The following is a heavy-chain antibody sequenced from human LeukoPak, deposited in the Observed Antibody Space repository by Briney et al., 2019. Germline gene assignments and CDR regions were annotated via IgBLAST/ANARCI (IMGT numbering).Heavy chain of an antibody. V-gene: IGHV1-3*01. Sequence: GASVKVSCKASGYTFTSYAMHWVRQAPGQRLEWMGWINVGNGNTKYSQKFQGRVTITRDTSASTAYMELSSLRSEDTAVYYCARDKMVRPLDYWGQGTLVTVSS. CDR1: GYTFTSYA. CDR3: ARDKMVRPLDY. J-gene: IGHJ4*02. CDR2: INVGNGNT. D-gene: IGHD3-10*01.